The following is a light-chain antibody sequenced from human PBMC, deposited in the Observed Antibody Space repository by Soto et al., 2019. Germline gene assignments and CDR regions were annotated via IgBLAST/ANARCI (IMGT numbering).Light chain of an antibody. CDR3: QSYKV. CDR1: SSNIGAGYD. Sequence: QPVLTQPPSVSGAPGQRVTISCTGSSSNIGAGYDVHWYQQLPGTAPKLLIYGNSNRPSGVPDRFSVSKSGTSASLAITGLQAEDEADYYCQSYKVFGGGTKVTVL. J-gene: IGLJ2*01. V-gene: IGLV1-40*01. CDR2: GNS.